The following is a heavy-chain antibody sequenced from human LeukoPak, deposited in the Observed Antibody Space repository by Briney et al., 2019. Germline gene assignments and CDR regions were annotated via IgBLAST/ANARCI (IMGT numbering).Heavy chain of an antibody. CDR2: IYYSGST. Sequence: SETLSLTCTVSGGSMRSYYWSWIRQPPGKGLEWIGYIYYSGSTNYNPSLKSRVTISVDTSKNQFSLKLSSVTAADTAVYYCARDLGYNGYWYFDLWGRGTLVTVSS. V-gene: IGHV4-59*12. D-gene: IGHD5-12*01. CDR1: GGSMRSYY. J-gene: IGHJ2*01. CDR3: ARDLGYNGYWYFDL.